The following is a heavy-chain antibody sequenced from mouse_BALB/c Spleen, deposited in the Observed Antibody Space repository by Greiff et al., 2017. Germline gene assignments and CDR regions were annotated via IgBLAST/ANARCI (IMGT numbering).Heavy chain of an antibody. CDR1: GYTFTSYT. V-gene: IGHV1S26*01. CDR2: INPSSGYT. J-gene: IGHJ2*01. CDR3: ARFYDGYLYYFDY. Sequence: LQESGDDLVKPGASVKLSCKASGYTFTSYTMHWVKQRPGQGLEWIGYINPSSGYTNYNQKFKDKATLTADKSSSTAYMQLSSLTSEDSAVYYCARFYDGYLYYFDYWGQGTTLTVSS. D-gene: IGHD2-3*01.